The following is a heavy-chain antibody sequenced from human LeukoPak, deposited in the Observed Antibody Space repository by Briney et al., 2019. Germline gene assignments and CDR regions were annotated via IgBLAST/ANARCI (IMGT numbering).Heavy chain of an antibody. Sequence: SETLSLTCTVAGGSIRSYYWSWIWQPPGKGLEWIGYIYYSGSSGYNPSLKSRVTISVDTSKNQLSLRLSSVTAADTAVYFCASGSWYFDFWGQGTLLTVSS. D-gene: IGHD1-14*01. V-gene: IGHV4-59*01. J-gene: IGHJ4*02. CDR2: IYYSGSS. CDR3: ASGSWYFDF. CDR1: GGSIRSYY.